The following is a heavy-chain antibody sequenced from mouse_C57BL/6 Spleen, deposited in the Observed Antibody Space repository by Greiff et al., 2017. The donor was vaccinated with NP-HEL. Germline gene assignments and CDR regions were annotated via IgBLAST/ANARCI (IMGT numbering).Heavy chain of an antibody. CDR3: ARRTTVVATDFDV. V-gene: IGHV1-26*01. D-gene: IGHD1-1*01. CDR1: GYTFTDYY. Sequence: EVQLQQSGPELVKPGASVKISCKASGYTFTDYYMNWVKQSHGKSLEWIGDINPNNGGTSYNQKFKGKATLTVDKSSSTAYMELRSLTSEDSAVYYCARRTTVVATDFDVWGTGTTVTVSS. J-gene: IGHJ1*03. CDR2: INPNNGGT.